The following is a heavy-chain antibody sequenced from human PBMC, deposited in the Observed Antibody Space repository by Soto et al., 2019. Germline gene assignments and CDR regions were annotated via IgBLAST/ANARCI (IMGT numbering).Heavy chain of an antibody. D-gene: IGHD1-26*01. J-gene: IGHJ4*02. Sequence: QVQLEQSGAEVKKPGASVKVSCKTSGYTFTNYFMHWERQAPEQGLEWMGIINPSGGSTGYALKFQGRVTMTRDTSTRRVYMELSSLRSEDTAVYYCARGNGSFSVYFDSWGQGTLVTVSS. CDR3: ARGNGSFSVYFDS. V-gene: IGHV1-46*01. CDR2: INPSGGST. CDR1: GYTFTNYF.